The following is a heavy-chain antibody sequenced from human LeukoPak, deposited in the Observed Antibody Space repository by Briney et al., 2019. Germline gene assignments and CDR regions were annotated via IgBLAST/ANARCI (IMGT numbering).Heavy chain of an antibody. V-gene: IGHV1-2*02. D-gene: IGHD3-10*01. J-gene: IGHJ3*02. CDR1: GYTFTGYY. Sequence: GASVKVSCKASGYTFTGYYMHWVRQAPGQGLEWMGWINPNSGGTNYAQKFQGRVTMTRDTSISTAYMELSRLRSDDTAVYYCARVRVFFAVDAFDIRGQGTMVTVSS. CDR2: INPNSGGT. CDR3: ARVRVFFAVDAFDI.